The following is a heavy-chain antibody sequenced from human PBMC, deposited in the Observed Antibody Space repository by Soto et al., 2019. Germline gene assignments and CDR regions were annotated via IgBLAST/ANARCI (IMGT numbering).Heavy chain of an antibody. D-gene: IGHD3-3*01. V-gene: IGHV1-2*02. CDR3: ARGGGVGVAGSAAFDM. CDR2: INPATGAA. CDR1: GYPVTAYY. J-gene: IGHJ3*02. Sequence: QLHLVQSGAVVKKPGASVTVSCSASGYPVTAYYMHWVRQAPGRGLEWMGGINPATGAAKYTQAFQGRVPMTRDTSTSTVFMELSGPASEATAVFYCARGGGVGVAGSAAFDMWGQGTLVTVSS.